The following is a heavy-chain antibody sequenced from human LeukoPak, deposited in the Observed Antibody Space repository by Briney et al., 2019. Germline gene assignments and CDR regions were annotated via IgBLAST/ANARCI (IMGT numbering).Heavy chain of an antibody. Sequence: GGSLRLSCAASGFTFSSYAMSWVRQAPGKGLEWVSAISGSGGSTYYADSVKGRFTISRDNSKNTLYLLMNSLRAEDTAVYYCATSGWWGYFDYWGQGTLVTVSS. CDR2: ISGSGGST. CDR1: GFTFSSYA. D-gene: IGHD6-19*01. CDR3: ATSGWWGYFDY. V-gene: IGHV3-23*01. J-gene: IGHJ4*02.